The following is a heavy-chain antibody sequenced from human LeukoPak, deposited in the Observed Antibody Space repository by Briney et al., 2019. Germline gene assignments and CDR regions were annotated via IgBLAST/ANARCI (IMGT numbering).Heavy chain of an antibody. Sequence: PGGSLRLSCAAFGFTFSRYAMSWVRQAPGKGLEWVSAISGSGDSTYYADSVKGRFTISRDNSKNTLYLQMNSLRAEGTAIYYCAKVGIVGATKTFFDQWGQGTLVTVSS. V-gene: IGHV3-23*01. CDR3: AKVGIVGATKTFFDQ. D-gene: IGHD1-26*01. CDR1: GFTFSRYA. CDR2: ISGSGDST. J-gene: IGHJ4*02.